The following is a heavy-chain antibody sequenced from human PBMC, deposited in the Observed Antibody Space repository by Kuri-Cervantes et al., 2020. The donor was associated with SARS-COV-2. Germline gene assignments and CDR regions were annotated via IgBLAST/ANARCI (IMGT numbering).Heavy chain of an antibody. J-gene: IGHJ4*02. D-gene: IGHD3-16*01. CDR2: ISHSGST. CDR1: DGLFSGYY. V-gene: IGHV4-34*01. CDR3: AKVFPPQTYHFDY. Sequence: SETLSLTCAVSDGLFSGYYWSWIRQPPGKGLEWIGEISHSGSTNYNPSLKSRVAISLDTSKHHFSLSLSSVTAADTAVYYCAKVFPPQTYHFDYWGQGTLVTVSS.